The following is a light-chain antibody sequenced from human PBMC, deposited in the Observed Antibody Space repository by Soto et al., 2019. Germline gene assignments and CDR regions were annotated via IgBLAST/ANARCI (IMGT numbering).Light chain of an antibody. CDR3: STWDASLSGYV. V-gene: IGLV1-40*01. J-gene: IGLJ1*01. CDR1: SANIGAGYE. Sequence: QSVLTQPPSVSGAPGQRGTISCTGSSANIGAGYEVHWYQQIPGTAPKLLISGHNNRPSGVPDRFFGSKSGTSASLAISGLRYEDEADYYCSTWDASLSGYVFGTGTKLTVL. CDR2: GHN.